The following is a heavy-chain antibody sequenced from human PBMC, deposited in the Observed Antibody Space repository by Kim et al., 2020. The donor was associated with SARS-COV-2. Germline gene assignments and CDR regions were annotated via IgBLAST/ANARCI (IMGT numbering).Heavy chain of an antibody. J-gene: IGHJ4*02. CDR3: VRVSRGSSDFNY. Sequence: SQTLSLTCAISGDSVPSNSAPWTWIRQSPSRGLEWLGRTYYRSKWSYAYAVSVKGRITINPDTSKNQFSLQLNSVTPEDTAVYYCVRVSRGSSDFNYWGQGTLVTVSS. CDR2: TYYRSKWSY. CDR1: GDSVPSNSAP. D-gene: IGHD6-6*01. V-gene: IGHV6-1*01.